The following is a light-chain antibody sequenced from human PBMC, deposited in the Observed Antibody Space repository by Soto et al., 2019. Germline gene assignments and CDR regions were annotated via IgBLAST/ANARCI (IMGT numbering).Light chain of an antibody. CDR1: SSDVGSYNL. CDR2: EGS. V-gene: IGLV2-23*01. CDR3: CSYAGSSRGV. Sequence: QSALTQPASVSGSPGQSSTISCTGTSSDVGSYNLVSWYQQHPGKAPKLMIYEGSKRPSGVSNRFSGSKSGNTASLTISGLQAEDEADYDCCSYAGSSRGVFGGGTKLTVL. J-gene: IGLJ3*02.